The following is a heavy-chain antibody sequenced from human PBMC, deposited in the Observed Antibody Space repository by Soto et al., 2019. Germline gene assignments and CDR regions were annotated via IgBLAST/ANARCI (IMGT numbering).Heavy chain of an antibody. CDR2: INHSGST. CDR1: GGSFSGYC. V-gene: IGHV4-34*01. J-gene: IGHJ4*02. Sequence: PSETLSLTCAVYGGSFSGYCWSWIRQPPGKGLEWIGEINHSGSTNYNPSLKSRVTISVDTSKNQFSLKLSSVTAADTAVYYCARFCGYSYGYRGCDYWGQGTLVTVSS. D-gene: IGHD5-18*01. CDR3: ARFCGYSYGYRGCDY.